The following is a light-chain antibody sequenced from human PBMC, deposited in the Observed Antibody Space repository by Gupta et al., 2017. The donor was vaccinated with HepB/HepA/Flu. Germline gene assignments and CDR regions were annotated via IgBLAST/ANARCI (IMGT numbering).Light chain of an antibody. CDR1: QSVSSSY. Sequence: EIFLPPSPGTLSLSPGERATLSCRASQSVSSSYLAWYQQKPGQAPRLLIYGASSRATGIPDRFSGSGSGTDFTLTISRLEPEDFAVYYCQQYGSSPWTFGQGTKVEIK. J-gene: IGKJ1*01. V-gene: IGKV3-20*01. CDR3: QQYGSSPWT. CDR2: GAS.